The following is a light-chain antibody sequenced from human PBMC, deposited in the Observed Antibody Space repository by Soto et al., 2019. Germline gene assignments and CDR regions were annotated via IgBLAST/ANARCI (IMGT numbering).Light chain of an antibody. CDR1: RGSIASNY. Sequence: NFMLTQPHSVSESPGKTVTISCTRSRGSIASNYVQWYQQRPGSSPTTVIYDDNQRPSGVPDRFSGSIDSSSNSASLTISGLKTEDEADYYCQSFDTSTVVFGGGTKLTVL. CDR3: QSFDTSTVV. V-gene: IGLV6-57*01. CDR2: DDN. J-gene: IGLJ2*01.